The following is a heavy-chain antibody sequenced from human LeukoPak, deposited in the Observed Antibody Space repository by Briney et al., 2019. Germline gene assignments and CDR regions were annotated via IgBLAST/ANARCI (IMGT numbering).Heavy chain of an antibody. CDR1: GYTFTSYG. CDR2: ISAYNGNT. CDR3: ARSPGWHSPGYSSGWYYYYGMDV. D-gene: IGHD6-19*01. V-gene: IGHV1-18*01. Sequence: GASVKVSCKASGYTFTSYGISWVRQAPGQGLEWMGWISAYNGNTSYAQKLQGRVTMTTDTSTSTAYMELRSLRSDDTAVYYCARSPGWHSPGYSSGWYYYYGMDVWGQGTTVTVSS. J-gene: IGHJ6*02.